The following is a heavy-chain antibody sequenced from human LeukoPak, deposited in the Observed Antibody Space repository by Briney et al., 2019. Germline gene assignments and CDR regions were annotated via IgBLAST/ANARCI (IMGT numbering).Heavy chain of an antibody. Sequence: SETLSLTCSVSGPSVTSGGFYWGWLRQPPGKGPEWIATVYYTGSTYYNPPLKSRVTISIDTSKNQFPLGLTSVTATDTAIYHCARHSGSGSLSRPFDPWGQGTLVTVSS. CDR1: GPSVTSGGFY. V-gene: IGHV4-39*01. CDR3: ARHSGSGSLSRPFDP. CDR2: VYYTGST. J-gene: IGHJ5*02. D-gene: IGHD3-10*01.